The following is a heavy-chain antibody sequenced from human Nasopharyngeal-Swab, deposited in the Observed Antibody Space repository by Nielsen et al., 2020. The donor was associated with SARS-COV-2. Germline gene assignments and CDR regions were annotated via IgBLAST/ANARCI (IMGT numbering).Heavy chain of an antibody. D-gene: IGHD2-21*01. CDR2: INHSGST. J-gene: IGHJ4*02. V-gene: IGHV4-34*01. CDR3: ASHPVGGGGGDY. Sequence: RLAPGKGLEWVGEINHSGSTNYNPSLKSRVTISADTSKNQFSLKLSSVTVADTAVYYCASHPVGGGGGDYWGQGTLVTVSS.